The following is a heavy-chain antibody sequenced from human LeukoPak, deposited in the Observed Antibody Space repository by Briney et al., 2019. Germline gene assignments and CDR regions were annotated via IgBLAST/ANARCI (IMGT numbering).Heavy chain of an antibody. J-gene: IGHJ5*02. CDR1: GFTFDDYT. V-gene: IGHV3-43*01. CDR2: ISWDGGST. D-gene: IGHD6-6*01. CDR3: AKDTRGYSSSSGGFDP. Sequence: GGSLRLSCAASGFTFDDYTMHWVRQAPGKGLEGVSLISWDGGSTYYADSVKGRFTISRDNSKNSLYLQMNSLRTEDTALYYCAKDTRGYSSSSGGFDPWGQGTLVTVSS.